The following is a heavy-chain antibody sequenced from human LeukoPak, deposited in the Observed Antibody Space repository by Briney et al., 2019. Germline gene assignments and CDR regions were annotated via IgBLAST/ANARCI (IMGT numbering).Heavy chain of an antibody. V-gene: IGHV1-46*01. J-gene: IGHJ4*02. CDR2: INPSGGST. CDR3: AGDRGAASRWLQLGVFDY. D-gene: IGHD5-24*01. CDR1: GYTFTSYY. Sequence: AASVKVSCRASGYTFTSYYMHWVRQAPGQGLEWMGIINPSGGSTSYAQKFQGRVTMTRDTSTSTVYMELSSLRSEDTAVYYCAGDRGAASRWLQLGVFDYWGQGTLVTVSS.